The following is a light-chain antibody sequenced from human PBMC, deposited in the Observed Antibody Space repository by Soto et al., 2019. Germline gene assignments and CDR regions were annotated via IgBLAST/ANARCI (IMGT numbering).Light chain of an antibody. Sequence: IQLAQSPSSLSASVGDRFTITCRASQAISSYLAWYQQKTGKAPNLLIYAASTLQSGVPSRFSGSGSGTDFTLTISRLQPEDFATYFCQQLNSYPLTFGGGTKVDIK. J-gene: IGKJ4*01. V-gene: IGKV1-9*01. CDR2: AAS. CDR1: QAISSY. CDR3: QQLNSYPLT.